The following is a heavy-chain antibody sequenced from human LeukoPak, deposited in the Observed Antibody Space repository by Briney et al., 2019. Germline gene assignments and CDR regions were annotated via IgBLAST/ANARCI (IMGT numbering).Heavy chain of an antibody. V-gene: IGHV4-34*01. Sequence: SETLSLTCAVYGGSFSGYYWSWIRQPPGKGLEWIGEINHSGSTNYNPSLKSRVTISVDTSKNQFSLKLSSVTAADTVVYYCARGGYSPFDYWGQGTLVTVSS. CDR1: GGSFSGYY. D-gene: IGHD5-18*01. CDR3: ARGGYSPFDY. J-gene: IGHJ4*02. CDR2: INHSGST.